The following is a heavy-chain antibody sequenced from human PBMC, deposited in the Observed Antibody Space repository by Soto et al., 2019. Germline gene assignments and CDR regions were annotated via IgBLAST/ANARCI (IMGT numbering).Heavy chain of an antibody. Sequence: QVQLVQSGAEVKKPGASVKVSCKASGYTFTSYGISWVRQAPGQGLEWMGWISAYNGHTNYAQKLQGRVTMTTDTSTSTAYRELRSRRADDTAVYYCARDRPKITMGRGVKADAWEIWGQGTMVTVSS. CDR1: GYTFTSYG. CDR3: ARDRPKITMGRGVKADAWEI. D-gene: IGHD3-10*01. V-gene: IGHV1-18*01. J-gene: IGHJ3*02. CDR2: ISAYNGHT.